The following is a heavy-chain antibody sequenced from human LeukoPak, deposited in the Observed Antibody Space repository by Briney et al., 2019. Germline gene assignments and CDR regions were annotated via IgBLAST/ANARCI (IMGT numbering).Heavy chain of an antibody. J-gene: IGHJ4*02. V-gene: IGHV3-48*01. CDR3: ARDFWSGQIDY. CDR2: ISSSSSTI. CDR1: GFTFSSYS. Sequence: PGGSLRLSCAASGFTFSSYSMNWVRQAPGKGLEWVSYISSSSSTIYYADSVKGRFTISRDNAKNSLYLQMNSLRAEDTAVYYCARDFWSGQIDYWGQGTLVTVSS. D-gene: IGHD3-3*01.